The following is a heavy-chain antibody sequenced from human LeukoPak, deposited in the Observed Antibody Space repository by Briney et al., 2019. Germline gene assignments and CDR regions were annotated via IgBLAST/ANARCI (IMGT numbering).Heavy chain of an antibody. Sequence: GGSLRLSCAASGFTFSSYSMNWVRQAPGEGLEWVSYITSSSTTIYYADSVKGRFTISRDNAKNSLYLQMNSLRDEDTAVYYCARAASGNTFGYYYWGQGTLVTVSS. CDR1: GFTFSSYS. J-gene: IGHJ4*02. D-gene: IGHD5-18*01. CDR2: ITSSSTTI. V-gene: IGHV3-48*02. CDR3: ARAASGNTFGYYY.